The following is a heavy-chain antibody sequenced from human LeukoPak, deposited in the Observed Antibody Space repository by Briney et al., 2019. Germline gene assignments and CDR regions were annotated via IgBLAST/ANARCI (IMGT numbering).Heavy chain of an antibody. V-gene: IGHV1-8*01. CDR2: MNPNSGNT. CDR3: ARGHRKWSLAAQIYYFDY. J-gene: IGHJ4*02. CDR1: GYTFTSYD. Sequence: ASVKVSCKASGYTFTSYDINWVRQATGQGVEWMGWMNPNSGNTGYAQKFQGRVTMTRNTSISTAYMELSSLRSEDTAVYYCARGHRKWSLAAQIYYFDYWGQGTLVTVSS. D-gene: IGHD6-6*01.